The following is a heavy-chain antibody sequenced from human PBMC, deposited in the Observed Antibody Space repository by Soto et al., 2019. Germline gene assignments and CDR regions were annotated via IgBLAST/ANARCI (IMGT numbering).Heavy chain of an antibody. V-gene: IGHV1-69*04. CDR3: AREGVAAYYYYGMDV. D-gene: IGHD5-12*01. CDR1: GGTFSSYT. CDR2: ISSYLGVA. J-gene: IGHJ6*02. Sequence: SVKVSCEASGGTFSSYTISWVRQAPGQGLEWMGRISSYLGVANYAQTFQGRVTMTADKSTSTAYMELSSLRSDDAAVYYCAREGVAAYYYYGMDVWGQGTPVTVSS.